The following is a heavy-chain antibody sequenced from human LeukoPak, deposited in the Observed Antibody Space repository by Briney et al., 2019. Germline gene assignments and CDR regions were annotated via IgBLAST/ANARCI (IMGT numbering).Heavy chain of an antibody. CDR3: ARQPGLAAFDI. V-gene: IGHV4-39*01. Sequence: SETLSLTCSVSPDSISSSSHYWGWIRQPPGRGLEWVGSIYYSGRTYYNPSLQSRVTISVDTSKNQFSLKLDSVAAADTAVFYCARQPGLAAFDIWGQGTLVTVSS. CDR1: PDSISSSSHY. J-gene: IGHJ3*02. CDR2: IYYSGRT.